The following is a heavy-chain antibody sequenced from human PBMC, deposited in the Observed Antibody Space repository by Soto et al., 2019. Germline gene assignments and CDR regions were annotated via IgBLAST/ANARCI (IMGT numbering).Heavy chain of an antibody. CDR3: ARHPSDFWFDP. J-gene: IGHJ5*02. Sequence: PSDTLSLTCTVSGGSISSSSYCWGWIRQPPGKGLEWIGSIYYSGSTYYNPSLKSRVTVSVDTSKNQFSLKLSSVTAADTAVYYCARHPSDFWFDPWGQGTLVTVS. D-gene: IGHD2-21*02. CDR1: GGSISSSSYC. CDR2: IYYSGST. V-gene: IGHV4-39*01.